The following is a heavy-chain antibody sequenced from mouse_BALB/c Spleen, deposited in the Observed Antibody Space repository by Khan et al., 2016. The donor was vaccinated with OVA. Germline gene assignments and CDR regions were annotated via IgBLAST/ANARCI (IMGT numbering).Heavy chain of an antibody. Sequence: VQLQQSGAELVRPGALVKLSCKASGFNIKDYYLHWVKQRPEQGLEWIGWIDPENGETVYDPKFQEKASITDDTSSNTAYLQFSSLTSEDTAVYDWARSGYVAWCAYWGQGTRVTVSA. CDR1: GFNIKDYY. D-gene: IGHD2-10*02. J-gene: IGHJ3*01. CDR2: IDPENGET. CDR3: ARSGYVAWCAY. V-gene: IGHV14-1*02.